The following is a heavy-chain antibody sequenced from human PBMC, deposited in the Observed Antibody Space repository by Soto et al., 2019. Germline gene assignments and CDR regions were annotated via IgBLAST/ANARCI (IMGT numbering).Heavy chain of an antibody. J-gene: IGHJ6*02. D-gene: IGHD2-21*02. Sequence: PGESLKISCKGSGYIFTDHCIVWVRQMAGKGLEWVGIICPGYSNIIYSPSVQGQVTISADMSISTAYLQWSSLKASDTAIYYCARRHYCRGDCTINPDYYYYAMDVWGQGTTVTVSS. CDR2: ICPGYSNI. V-gene: IGHV5-51*01. CDR1: GYIFTDHC. CDR3: ARRHYCRGDCTINPDYYYYAMDV.